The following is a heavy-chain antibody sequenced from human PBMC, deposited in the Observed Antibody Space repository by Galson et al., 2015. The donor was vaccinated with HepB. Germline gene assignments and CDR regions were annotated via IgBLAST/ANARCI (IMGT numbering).Heavy chain of an antibody. V-gene: IGHV1-3*04. CDR2: INTGNGNT. CDR3: VRFLGGDYYSDH. J-gene: IGHJ4*02. D-gene: IGHD2-21*01. CDR1: GYTFTRSA. Sequence: SVKVSCKASGYTFTRSAMHWVRQAPGQRLEWMGWINTGNGNTKYSQKFQGRVTITRDTFATTAYMQLSSLTSEDTAVYYCVRFLGGDYYSDHWGQGTLVTVSS.